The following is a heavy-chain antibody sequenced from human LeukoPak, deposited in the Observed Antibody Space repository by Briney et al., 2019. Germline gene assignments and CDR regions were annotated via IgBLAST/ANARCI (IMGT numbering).Heavy chain of an antibody. J-gene: IGHJ3*02. CDR2: INHSGST. V-gene: IGHV4-34*01. D-gene: IGHD3-22*01. CDR1: GGSFSGYY. Sequence: ASETLSLTCAAYGGSFSGYYWSWIRQPPGKGLEWIGEINHSGSTNYNPSLKSQVTISVDTSKNQFSLKLSSVTAADTAVYYCARYYDSSGTDAFDIWGQGTMVTVSS. CDR3: ARYYDSSGTDAFDI.